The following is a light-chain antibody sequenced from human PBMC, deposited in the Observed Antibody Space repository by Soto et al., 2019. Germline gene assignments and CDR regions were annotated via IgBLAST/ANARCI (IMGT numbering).Light chain of an antibody. Sequence: QSVLTQPPSASGAPGQSVAISCTGTSSDVGGYNYVSWYQQHPGKAPKLMIYEVNKRPSGVPDRFSCSQSGNTASLTVSGVQSEDEADYYCSSYAGSSNVFGTGTKLTVL. V-gene: IGLV2-8*01. CDR3: SSYAGSSNV. CDR2: EVN. CDR1: SSDVGGYNY. J-gene: IGLJ1*01.